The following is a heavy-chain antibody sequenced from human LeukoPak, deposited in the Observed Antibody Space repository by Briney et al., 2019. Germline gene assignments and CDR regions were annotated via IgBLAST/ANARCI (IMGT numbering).Heavy chain of an antibody. CDR2: MSSDGNAI. Sequence: GGSLRLSCAASGFAFTAYLIHWVRRPPGKGLEWVAVMSSDGNAIFYADSVRGRFTISRDNSKNTLYLQVNSLRVEDTAVYYCVREGEHYYDPSASFDYWGQGTLVTVSP. D-gene: IGHD3-22*01. CDR1: GFAFTAYL. V-gene: IGHV3-30-3*01. CDR3: VREGEHYYDPSASFDY. J-gene: IGHJ4*02.